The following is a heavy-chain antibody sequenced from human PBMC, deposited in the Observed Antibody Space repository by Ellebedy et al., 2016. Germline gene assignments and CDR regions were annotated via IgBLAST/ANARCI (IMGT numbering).Heavy chain of an antibody. J-gene: IGHJ5*02. V-gene: IGHV1-18*01. CDR2: ISAYNGNT. D-gene: IGHD3-22*01. CDR3: ARAGGYYYDSSGYYGP. Sequence: ASVKVSCXASGYTFTSYGISWVRQAPGQGLEWMGWISAYNGNTNYAQKLQGRVTMTTDTSTSTAYMELSSLRSEDTAVYYCARAGGYYYDSSGYYGPWGQGTLVTVSS. CDR1: GYTFTSYG.